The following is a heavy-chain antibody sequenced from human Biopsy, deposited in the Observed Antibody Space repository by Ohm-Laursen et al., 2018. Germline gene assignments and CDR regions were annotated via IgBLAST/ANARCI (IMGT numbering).Heavy chain of an antibody. CDR2: INTYNANT. V-gene: IGHV1-18*01. Sequence: ASVKVSCKASGYTFTSYGISWVRQAPGQGLEWMGWINTYNANTDYAQKVQGRVTMTTDTSTSTVYMELRSLRSGDTAVYYCATSHYFESTGYAFDFWGQGTMVSVSS. D-gene: IGHD3-22*01. CDR1: GYTFTSYG. J-gene: IGHJ3*01. CDR3: ATSHYFESTGYAFDF.